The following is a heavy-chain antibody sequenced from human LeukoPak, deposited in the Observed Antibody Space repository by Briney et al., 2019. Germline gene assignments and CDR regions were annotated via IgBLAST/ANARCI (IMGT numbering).Heavy chain of an antibody. J-gene: IGHJ5*02. CDR1: VGSFSGYC. Sequence: SETLSLTCAVYVGSFSGYCWSWIRQTPGEGLEWMGEISHSGSTNYNPSLKSRGSISVETSKNQYSLKLNSVTAADTGVYFCARSGSPRGGFDPWGQGTLVTVSS. CDR2: ISHSGST. V-gene: IGHV4-34*01. CDR3: ARSGSPRGGFDP. D-gene: IGHD5-12*01.